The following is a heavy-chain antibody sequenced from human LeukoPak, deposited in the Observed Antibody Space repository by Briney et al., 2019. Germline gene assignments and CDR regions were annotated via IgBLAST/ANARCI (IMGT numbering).Heavy chain of an antibody. Sequence: SETLSLTCAVYGGSFSGYYWSWIRQPPGKGLEWIGEINHSGSTNYNPSLKSRVTISVDTSKNQFSLKLSSVTAADMAVYYCARGLPYSSSWYNYYYYGMDVWGQGTTVTVSS. J-gene: IGHJ6*02. CDR2: INHSGST. CDR1: GGSFSGYY. V-gene: IGHV4-34*01. CDR3: ARGLPYSSSWYNYYYYGMDV. D-gene: IGHD6-13*01.